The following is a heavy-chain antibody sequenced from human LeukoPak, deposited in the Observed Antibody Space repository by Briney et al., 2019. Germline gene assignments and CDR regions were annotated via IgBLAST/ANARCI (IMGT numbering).Heavy chain of an antibody. Sequence: SETLSLTCTVSGGSISSSSYYWDWIRQPPGKGLEWIGSIYYSGSTYYNPSLKSRVTISVDTSKNQFSLKLSSVTAADTAVYYCARDKATGTTGFDYWGQGTLVTVSS. CDR1: GGSISSSSYY. CDR2: IYYSGST. V-gene: IGHV4-39*02. D-gene: IGHD1-7*01. CDR3: ARDKATGTTGFDY. J-gene: IGHJ4*02.